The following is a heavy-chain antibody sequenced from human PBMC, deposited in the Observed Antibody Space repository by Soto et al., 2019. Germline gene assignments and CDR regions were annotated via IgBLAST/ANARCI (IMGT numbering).Heavy chain of an antibody. CDR3: ARALAMAYNWFDP. CDR1: GGSISSYL. D-gene: IGHD5-18*01. J-gene: IGHJ5*02. V-gene: IGHV4-59*12. CDR2: IYNSGST. Sequence: SETLSLTCTVSGGSISSYLWSWIRQSPGKGLEWIGYIYNSGSTNYNPSLKSRVTIPVDTSKNQFSLKLSSVTAADTAVYYCARALAMAYNWFDPWGQGTLVTVSS.